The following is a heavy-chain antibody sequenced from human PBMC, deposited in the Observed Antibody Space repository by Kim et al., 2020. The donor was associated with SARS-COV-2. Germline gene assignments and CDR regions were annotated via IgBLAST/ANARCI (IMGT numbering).Heavy chain of an antibody. CDR3: ARQGCSSTSCYNFDY. Sequence: SETLSLTCTVSGGSISSYYWSWIRQPPGKGLEWIGYIYYSGSTNYNPSLKSRVTISVDTSKNQFSLKLSSVTAADTAVYYCARQGCSSTSCYNFDYWGQG. V-gene: IGHV4-59*08. D-gene: IGHD2-2*02. J-gene: IGHJ4*02. CDR2: IYYSGST. CDR1: GGSISSYY.